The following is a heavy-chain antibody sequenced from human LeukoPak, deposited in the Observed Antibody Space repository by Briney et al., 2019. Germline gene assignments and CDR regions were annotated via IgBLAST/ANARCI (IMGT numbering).Heavy chain of an antibody. CDR1: GGSFSGYY. D-gene: IGHD4-17*01. CDR3: ARGQIDYGDYQPLYYFDY. J-gene: IGHJ4*02. V-gene: IGHV4-34*01. CDR2: INLGGST. Sequence: PSETLSLTCAVYGGSFSGYYWSWIRQPPGKGVEWMGEINLGGSTNYNPSLKSRVTISLETSKHQISLKLSSMSAADTAGYYFARGQIDYGDYQPLYYFDYWGQGTLVTASS.